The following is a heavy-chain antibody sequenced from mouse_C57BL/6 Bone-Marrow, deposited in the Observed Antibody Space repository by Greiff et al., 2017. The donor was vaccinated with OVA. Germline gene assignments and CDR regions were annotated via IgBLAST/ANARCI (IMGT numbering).Heavy chain of an antibody. Sequence: VQLQQSGTELVKPGASVKLSCKASGYTFTSYWMHWVKQRPGQGLEWIGNINPSNGGTNYNEKFKSKATLTVDKSSSTAYMQLSSLTSEDSAVYYCARSETGGKDFDYWGQGTTLTVSS. CDR3: ARSETGGKDFDY. CDR2: INPSNGGT. CDR1: GYTFTSYW. J-gene: IGHJ2*01. V-gene: IGHV1-53*01. D-gene: IGHD4-1*01.